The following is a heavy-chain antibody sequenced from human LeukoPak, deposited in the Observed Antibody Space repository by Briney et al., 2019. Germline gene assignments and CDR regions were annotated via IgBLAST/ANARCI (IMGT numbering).Heavy chain of an antibody. V-gene: IGHV3-21*01. D-gene: IGHD3-16*01. CDR2: ISSSSNDI. J-gene: IGHJ4*02. CDR3: AIIWGRNS. CDR1: GLTFTGYT. Sequence: GGSLTLSCVVSGLTFTGYTMDWVRQAPGKGLEWLSSISSSSNDIYYADSVKGRFTISRDNAKNSVLLQMNSLRAEDTALYYCAIIWGRNSWGQGTLVTVSS.